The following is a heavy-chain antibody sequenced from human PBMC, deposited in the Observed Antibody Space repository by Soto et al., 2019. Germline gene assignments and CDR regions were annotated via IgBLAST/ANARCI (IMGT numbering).Heavy chain of an antibody. D-gene: IGHD6-19*01. Sequence: QVQLVQSGAEVKKPGASVKVSCKASGYTFTSYDINWVRQATGQGLEWMGWMNPNSGNTGYAQKFQGSVTMTRNSAISTAYMELSSLRSEDTAVYYCARGIGSGWPGDGAFDIWGQGTMVTVSS. CDR3: ARGIGSGWPGDGAFDI. CDR2: MNPNSGNT. V-gene: IGHV1-8*01. CDR1: GYTFTSYD. J-gene: IGHJ3*02.